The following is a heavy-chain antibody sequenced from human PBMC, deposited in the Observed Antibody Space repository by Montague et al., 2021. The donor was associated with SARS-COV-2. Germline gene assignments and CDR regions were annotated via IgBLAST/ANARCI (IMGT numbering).Heavy chain of an antibody. Sequence: SETLSLTCTVSGGSISGYYWTWIRQPPGKGLEWLGHIYYTGSTKYNPSLRSRVTISIDTPKNQFSLKLRSVTAADTAVYFCARAQTTCLIANCVNNFDYWGQGALVTVST. CDR1: GGSISGYY. CDR2: IYYTGST. V-gene: IGHV4-59*12. CDR3: ARAQTTCLIANCVNNFDY. D-gene: IGHD1-1*01. J-gene: IGHJ4*02.